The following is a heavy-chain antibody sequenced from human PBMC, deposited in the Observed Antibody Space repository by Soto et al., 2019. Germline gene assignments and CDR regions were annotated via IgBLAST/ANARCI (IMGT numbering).Heavy chain of an antibody. Sequence: GGSLRLSCAASGFTFSSYSMNWVRQVPGKGLEWVSYISSSSSTIYYADSVKGRSTISRDNAKNSLYLQMNSLRAEDTAVYYCAKDRQVVPALLRDPWGQGTLVTVSS. D-gene: IGHD2-2*01. V-gene: IGHV3-48*01. CDR2: ISSSSSTI. CDR3: AKDRQVVPALLRDP. CDR1: GFTFSSYS. J-gene: IGHJ5*02.